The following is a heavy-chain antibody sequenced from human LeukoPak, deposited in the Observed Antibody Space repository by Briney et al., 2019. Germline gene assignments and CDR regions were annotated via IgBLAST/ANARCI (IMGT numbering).Heavy chain of an antibody. D-gene: IGHD6-19*01. V-gene: IGHV3-23*01. CDR2: ISGSGGST. CDR1: GFTFSSYA. J-gene: IGHJ5*02. CDR3: AKVAGGDGDNWFDP. Sequence: GGSLRLSCAASGFTFSSYAMSWVRQAPGKGLEGVSAISGSGGSTYYADPVKGRFTISRDNSKNTLYLQMNSLRAEDTAVYYCAKVAGGDGDNWFDPWGQGTLVTVSS.